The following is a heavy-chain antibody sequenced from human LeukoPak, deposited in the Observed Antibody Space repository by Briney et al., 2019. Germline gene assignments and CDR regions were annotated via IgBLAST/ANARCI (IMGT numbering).Heavy chain of an antibody. CDR1: DVSISSYY. D-gene: IGHD3-10*01. CDR3: AEHRGVYHYFDP. Sequence: SETLSLTRTVFDVSISSYYWSWIRQPPGKGLAGIGYIYYSGSTNYNPSLKSRVTISVDTAKNQFSLKLTSVTTADAAVYYCAEHRGVYHYFDPWGQGTLVTVSS. J-gene: IGHJ5*02. V-gene: IGHV4-59*03. CDR2: IYYSGST.